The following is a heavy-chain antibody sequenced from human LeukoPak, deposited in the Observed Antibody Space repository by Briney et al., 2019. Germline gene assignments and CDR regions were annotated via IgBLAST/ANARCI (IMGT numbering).Heavy chain of an antibody. Sequence: GGSLRLSCAASGFTFSSYGMHWVRQAPGKGLEWVAVISYDGSNKYYADSVKGRFTISRDNSKNTLYLQMNSLRAEDTAVYYCAKEKEWDYYDSSGYYPERYFDYWGQGTLVTVSS. CDR3: AKEKEWDYYDSSGYYPERYFDY. J-gene: IGHJ4*02. D-gene: IGHD3-22*01. V-gene: IGHV3-30*18. CDR1: GFTFSSYG. CDR2: ISYDGSNK.